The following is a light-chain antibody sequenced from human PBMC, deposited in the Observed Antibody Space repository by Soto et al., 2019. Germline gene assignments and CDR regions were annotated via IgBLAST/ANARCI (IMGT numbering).Light chain of an antibody. Sequence: DIQMTQSPSSLSTSVGDRVTITCRVSQGISTFLNWYQQKPGKAPRLLIYAASRLQSGVPARFSGSGAETDFTLTITSLQPEDFGIYYCQQSYATVHTFGGGTKVDIK. CDR2: AAS. CDR3: QQSYATVHT. V-gene: IGKV1-39*01. J-gene: IGKJ4*01. CDR1: QGISTF.